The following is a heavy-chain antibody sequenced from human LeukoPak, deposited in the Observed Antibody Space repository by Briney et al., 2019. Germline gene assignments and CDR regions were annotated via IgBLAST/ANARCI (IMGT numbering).Heavy chain of an antibody. CDR2: INSDGGST. CDR3: ASPNEYSGSYYSDAFDI. Sequence: PGGSLRLSCAASGFTFSTYWMHWVRQAPGKGLVWVSRINSDGGSTTYADSVKGRFTISRDNAKNMLYLQMNSLRAEDTAVYYCASPNEYSGSYYSDAFDIWGQGTMVTVSS. D-gene: IGHD1-26*01. V-gene: IGHV3-74*01. CDR1: GFTFSTYW. J-gene: IGHJ3*02.